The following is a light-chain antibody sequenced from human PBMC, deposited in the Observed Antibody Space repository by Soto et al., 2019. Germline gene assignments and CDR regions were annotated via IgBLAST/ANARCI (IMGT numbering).Light chain of an antibody. Sequence: QSVLPQPASVSGSPGQSITISCTGTSSDIGAYNYVSWYQQYPGKAPKLMIYGVTNRPSGVSNRFSGSKTGNTASLTISGLQAEDEADYYCFSHRSGDSHVFGTGTKGTVL. CDR2: GVT. CDR1: SSDIGAYNY. CDR3: FSHRSGDSHV. J-gene: IGLJ1*01. V-gene: IGLV2-14*01.